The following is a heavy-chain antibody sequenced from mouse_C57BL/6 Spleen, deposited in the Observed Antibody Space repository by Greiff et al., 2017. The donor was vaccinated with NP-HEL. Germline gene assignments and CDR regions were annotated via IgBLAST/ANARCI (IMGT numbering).Heavy chain of an antibody. D-gene: IGHD2-2*01. Sequence: EVKVVESGGGLVQPGGSLSLSCAASGFTFTDYYMSWVRQPPGKALEWLGFIRNKANGYTTEYSASVKGRFTISRDNSQSILYLQMNALRAEDSATYYCARYKWLRHWYFDVWGTGTTVTVSS. CDR3: ARYKWLRHWYFDV. V-gene: IGHV7-3*01. J-gene: IGHJ1*03. CDR1: GFTFTDYY. CDR2: IRNKANGYTT.